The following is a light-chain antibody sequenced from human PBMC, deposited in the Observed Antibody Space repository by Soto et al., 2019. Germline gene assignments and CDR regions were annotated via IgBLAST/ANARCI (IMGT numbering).Light chain of an antibody. Sequence: EVVLTQSPGTLSLSPWERATLSCRASQIVSSSYLAWYQQKPGQAPRLLIYGASSRATGIPDRFSGSGSGTDFTLTISRLEPEDFAVYYCQQYGSSPITLGQGTRLE. J-gene: IGKJ5*01. CDR3: QQYGSSPIT. CDR2: GAS. CDR1: QIVSSSY. V-gene: IGKV3-20*01.